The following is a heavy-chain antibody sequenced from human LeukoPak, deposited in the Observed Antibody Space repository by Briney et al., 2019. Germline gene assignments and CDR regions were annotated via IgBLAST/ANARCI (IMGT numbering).Heavy chain of an antibody. J-gene: IGHJ5*02. Sequence: GASVKVSCKASGYTFTSYGISWVRQAPGQGLEWMGWISAYNGNTNYAQKLQGRVTMTTDTSTSTAYMELRSLRSDDTAVYHCAREPVPGIAAAGTVNWFDPWGQGTLVTVSS. D-gene: IGHD6-13*01. CDR2: ISAYNGNT. CDR3: AREPVPGIAAAGTVNWFDP. V-gene: IGHV1-18*01. CDR1: GYTFTSYG.